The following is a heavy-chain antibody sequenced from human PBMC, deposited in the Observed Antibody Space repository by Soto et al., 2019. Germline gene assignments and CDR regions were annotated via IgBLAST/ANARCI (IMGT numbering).Heavy chain of an antibody. CDR3: AKHKRPTTVTPDYYYYGMDV. D-gene: IGHD4-17*01. CDR2: ISGSGGST. CDR1: GFTFSSYA. Sequence: PGGSLRLSCAASGFTFSSYAMSWVRQAPGKGLEWVSAISGSGGSTYYADSVKGRFTISRDNSKNTLYLQMNSLRAEDTAVYYCAKHKRPTTVTPDYYYYGMDVWGQGTTVTVSS. V-gene: IGHV3-23*01. J-gene: IGHJ6*02.